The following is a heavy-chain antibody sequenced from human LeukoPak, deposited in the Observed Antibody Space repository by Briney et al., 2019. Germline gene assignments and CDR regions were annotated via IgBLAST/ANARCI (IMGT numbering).Heavy chain of an antibody. V-gene: IGHV1-8*01. CDR3: ARGLADFWSGYYMSYYYYGMDV. CDR2: MKPNSGNT. CDR1: AYTFTSYD. Sequence: GASVKVSCKASAYTFTSYDINWVRQATGQGLEWMGWMKPNSGNTGYAQKFQGRVTMTRNTSISTAYMELSSLRSEDTAVYYCARGLADFWSGYYMSYYYYGMDVWGQGTTVTVSS. D-gene: IGHD3-3*01. J-gene: IGHJ6*02.